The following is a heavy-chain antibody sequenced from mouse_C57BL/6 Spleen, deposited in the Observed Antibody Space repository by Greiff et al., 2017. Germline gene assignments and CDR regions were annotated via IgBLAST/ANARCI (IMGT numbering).Heavy chain of an antibody. Sequence: VQLKQSVAELVRPGASVKLSCTASGFNIKNTYIHWVKQRPEQGLEWIGRIDPANGNTKYDPKFQGKATITADTSSNTAYLQLSSLTSEDTAIYYCASEGEGAMDYWGQGTSVTVSS. CDR2: IDPANGNT. J-gene: IGHJ4*01. CDR1: GFNIKNTY. V-gene: IGHV14-3*01. CDR3: ASEGEGAMDY.